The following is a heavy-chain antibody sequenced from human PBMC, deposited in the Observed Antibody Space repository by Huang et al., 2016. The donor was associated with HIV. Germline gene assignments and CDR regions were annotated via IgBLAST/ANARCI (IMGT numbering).Heavy chain of an antibody. V-gene: IGHV3-30*19. J-gene: IGHJ4*02. Sequence: QVHLVESGGGVVKPGRSLRLSCAASGFTFSNYGMHWVRQAPGKGLELVTVIANDGAKKYYADSVKGRFTISRDKSRDTLYLQMNNLRADDTAVYYCVREKAAVRWELQDYWGQGTLVTVSS. CDR1: GFTFSNYG. CDR3: VREKAAVRWELQDY. D-gene: IGHD1-26*01. CDR2: IANDGAKK.